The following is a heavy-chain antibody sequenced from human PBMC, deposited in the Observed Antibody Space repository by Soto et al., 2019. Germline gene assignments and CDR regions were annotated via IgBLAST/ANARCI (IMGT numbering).Heavy chain of an antibody. D-gene: IGHD4-17*01. CDR2: IFYTGST. V-gene: IGHV4-31*03. J-gene: IGHJ5*02. Sequence: LSLTCTVSGGSISSGAYYWSWIRQFPGKGLEWIGYIFYTGSTYYNPSLKSRLTMSVDTSKNQFSLRLNSVTAADTALYYCARGRVTKRIVWENYFDPWGQGTLVTVYS. CDR3: ARGRVTKRIVWENYFDP. CDR1: GGSISSGAYY.